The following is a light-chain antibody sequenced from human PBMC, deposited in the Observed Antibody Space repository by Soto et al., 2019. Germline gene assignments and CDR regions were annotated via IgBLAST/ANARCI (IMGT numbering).Light chain of an antibody. CDR1: SSDVGAYNY. J-gene: IGLJ2*01. CDR3: NSFTTSRTLV. V-gene: IGLV2-14*03. CDR2: DVS. Sequence: QSVLTQPASVSGSPGQSITISCTGTSSDVGAYNYVSWYQHHPGKAPKLMIYDVSNRPSGVSNRFSGSKSGNTASLTISGLQAEDEADYYCNSFTTSRTLVFGGGTKVTVL.